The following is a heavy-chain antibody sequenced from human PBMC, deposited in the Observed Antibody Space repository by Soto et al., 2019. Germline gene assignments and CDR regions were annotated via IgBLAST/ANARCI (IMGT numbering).Heavy chain of an antibody. J-gene: IGHJ4*02. V-gene: IGHV4-59*01. CDR1: GDSISSYY. D-gene: IGHD3-22*01. CDR3: ALRSMAVVPEY. Sequence: QVQLQESGPGLVKPSETLSLTCAVSGDSISSYYCMWIRQPPGKGLESIGYLYYGRSANYNPSLKSRVTLSVDTSTNQCSLTLSSMTASHTAVYYCALRSMAVVPEYWGQGTLVSVSS. CDR2: LYYGRSA.